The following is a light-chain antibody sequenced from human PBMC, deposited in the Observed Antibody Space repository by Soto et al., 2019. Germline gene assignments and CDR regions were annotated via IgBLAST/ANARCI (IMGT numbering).Light chain of an antibody. CDR2: GAS. CDR3: QQYGGTPPT. Sequence: EIVLTQSPATLSLSPGERATLSCRASESVSNNYLAWYQRKSGQPPSLLIYGASYRATDLAYRFSGSRSEAYLILTIARLEAEDFAVYICQQYGGTPPTFGLGTKVEI. J-gene: IGKJ1*01. CDR1: ESVSNNY. V-gene: IGKV3-20*01.